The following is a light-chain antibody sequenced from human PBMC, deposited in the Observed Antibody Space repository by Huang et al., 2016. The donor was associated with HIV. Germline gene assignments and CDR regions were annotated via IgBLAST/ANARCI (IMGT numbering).Light chain of an antibody. CDR1: QSVTNN. Sequence: EVVLTQSPATLSLSPGERATLACRARQSVTNNLAWYQQKPGQPPRLLIYDAANRATGVPGRFSGGGSGTDFTRTISSLEPEDFAVYYCQQRGNWPPVTFGGGTKVEIK. V-gene: IGKV3-11*01. J-gene: IGKJ4*01. CDR3: QQRGNWPPVT. CDR2: DAA.